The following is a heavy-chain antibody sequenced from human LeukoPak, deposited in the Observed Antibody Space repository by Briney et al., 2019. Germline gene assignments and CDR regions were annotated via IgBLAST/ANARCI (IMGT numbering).Heavy chain of an antibody. CDR3: AGGCSGGSCYSPDY. V-gene: IGHV3-23*01. J-gene: IGHJ4*02. Sequence: PGGSLRLSCAASGFTFSSYAMSWVRQAPGKGLEWVSAISGSGGSTYYADSVKGRFTISRDNAKNSLYLQMNSLRAEDTAVYYCAGGCSGGSCYSPDYWGQGTLVTVSS. D-gene: IGHD2-15*01. CDR2: ISGSGGST. CDR1: GFTFSSYA.